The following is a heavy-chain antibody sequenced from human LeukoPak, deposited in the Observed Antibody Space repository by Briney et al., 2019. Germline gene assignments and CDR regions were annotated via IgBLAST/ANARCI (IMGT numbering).Heavy chain of an antibody. CDR2: INHSGST. CDR3: GGVSFGPDY. Sequence: SETLSLTCAVSGWSFSGYYWSWIRQPPGKGLEWLGAINHSGSTKYNPSLKSRGTTSVNTSTNQISLKLSTVTAADTAAYYCGGVSFGPDYWGRETLVTVSS. J-gene: IGHJ4*02. V-gene: IGHV4-34*01. D-gene: IGHD3-10*01. CDR1: GWSFSGYY.